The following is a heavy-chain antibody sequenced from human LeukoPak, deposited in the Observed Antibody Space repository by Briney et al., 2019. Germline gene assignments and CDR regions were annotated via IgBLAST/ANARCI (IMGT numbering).Heavy chain of an antibody. CDR1: GFTFSSYW. V-gene: IGHV3-7*01. Sequence: GGSLRLSCAASGFTFSSYWMSWVRQAPGKGLEWVANIKQGGSEKYYVDSVKGRFTISRDNAKNPLYLQMNSLRAKDTAVYYCARDRHVYNWNDKDFDYWGQGTLVTVSS. CDR2: IKQGGSEK. CDR3: ARDRHVYNWNDKDFDY. D-gene: IGHD1-1*01. J-gene: IGHJ4*02.